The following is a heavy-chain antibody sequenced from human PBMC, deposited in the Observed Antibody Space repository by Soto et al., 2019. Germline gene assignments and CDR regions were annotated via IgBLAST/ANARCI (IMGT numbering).Heavy chain of an antibody. CDR3: AKGVWPGPYYYGMDV. Sequence: GGSLRLSCAASGFTFSSYAMSWVRQAPGKGLEWVSAISGSGGSTYYADSVKGRFTISRDNSKNTLYLQMNSLRAEDTAVYYCAKGVWPGPYYYGMDVWGQGTTVTVSS. CDR1: GFTFSSYA. J-gene: IGHJ6*02. V-gene: IGHV3-23*01. D-gene: IGHD2-21*01. CDR2: ISGSGGST.